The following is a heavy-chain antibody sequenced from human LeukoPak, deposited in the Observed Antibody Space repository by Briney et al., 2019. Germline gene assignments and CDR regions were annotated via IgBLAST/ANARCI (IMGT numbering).Heavy chain of an antibody. J-gene: IGHJ6*04. Sequence: GGSLRLYCAASGFTISGNYMTWVRQAPGKGLEWVSVIYIGGSTYSPDSVKGRFTISRDNSKNTVYLQMNSMRVEDTAVYYCARGDSGSYWNNYYGMDVWGKGTTVTVPS. D-gene: IGHD3-10*01. CDR3: ARGDSGSYWNNYYGMDV. CDR2: IYIGGST. CDR1: GFTISGNY. V-gene: IGHV3-53*01.